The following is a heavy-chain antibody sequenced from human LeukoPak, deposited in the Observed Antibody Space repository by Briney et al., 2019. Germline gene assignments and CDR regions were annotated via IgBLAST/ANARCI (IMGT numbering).Heavy chain of an antibody. J-gene: IGHJ4*02. V-gene: IGHV4-59*01. D-gene: IGHD3-22*01. CDR3: ARSDSSDYFDY. Sequence: SETLSLTCTVSGGSISSYYWSWIRQPPGKGLEWIGYIYYSGSTTYNPSLKSRVTISVDTSKNQFSLKLSSVTAADTAVYYCARSDSSDYFDYWGQGTLVTVSS. CDR2: IYYSGST. CDR1: GGSISSYY.